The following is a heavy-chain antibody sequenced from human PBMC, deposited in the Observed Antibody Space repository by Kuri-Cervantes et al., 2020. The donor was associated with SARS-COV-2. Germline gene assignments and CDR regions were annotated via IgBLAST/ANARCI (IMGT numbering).Heavy chain of an antibody. J-gene: IGHJ1*01. V-gene: IGHV1-24*01. CDR1: GYTLTELS. D-gene: IGHD3-22*01. CDR3: ARGPPIITPRTIVEHEYFQH. CDR2: FDPEDGET. Sequence: ASVKVSCKVSGYTLTELSMHWVRQAPGKGLEWTGGFDPEDGETIYAQKFQGRVTMTEDTSTDTAYMELSSLRSEDTAVYYCARGPPIITPRTIVEHEYFQHWGQGTLVTVSS.